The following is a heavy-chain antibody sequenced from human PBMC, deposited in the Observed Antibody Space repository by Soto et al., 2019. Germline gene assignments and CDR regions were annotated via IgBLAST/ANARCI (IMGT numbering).Heavy chain of an antibody. CDR1: DGSFRTRADS. Sequence: SETMSLTCAVSDGSFRTRADSWNWKRQSQGKGLEWIGYISHSGSFYYNPSLKSRVTISVDRAKNQFSLNLESVTAADTAVYYCARASGYCSGGACFPFDYWSRGTLVPVFS. V-gene: IGHV4-30-2*06. D-gene: IGHD2-15*01. J-gene: IGHJ4*02. CDR2: ISHSGSF. CDR3: ARASGYCSGGACFPFDY.